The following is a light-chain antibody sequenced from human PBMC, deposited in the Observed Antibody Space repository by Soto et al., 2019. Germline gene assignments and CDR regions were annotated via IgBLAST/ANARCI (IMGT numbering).Light chain of an antibody. Sequence: EIVLTQSPATLSLSPGERATLSCRASQSVSSYLAWYQQKPGQAPRLLIYDASNRATGIPARFSGSGSGTDFTLPHRRPKPEGFSGYYRQERSKLPPTFRGGTKVEIK. CDR2: DAS. CDR3: QERSKLPPT. CDR1: QSVSSY. V-gene: IGKV3-11*01. J-gene: IGKJ4*01.